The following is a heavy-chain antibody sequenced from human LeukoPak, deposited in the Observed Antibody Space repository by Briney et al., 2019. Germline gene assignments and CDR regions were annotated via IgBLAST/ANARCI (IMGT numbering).Heavy chain of an antibody. J-gene: IGHJ6*03. CDR2: IYHSGST. CDR3: ARHDIYMDV. CDR1: GGSISSSSYY. V-gene: IGHV4-39*01. Sequence: SETLSLTCTVSGGSISSSSYYWGWIRQPPGKGLEWIGSIYHSGSTYYNPSLKSRVTISVDTSKNQFSLKLSSVTAADTAVYYCARHDIYMDVWGKGTTATVSS. D-gene: IGHD2-15*01.